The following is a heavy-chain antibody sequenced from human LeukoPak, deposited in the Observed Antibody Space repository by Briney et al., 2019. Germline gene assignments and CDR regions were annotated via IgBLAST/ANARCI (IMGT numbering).Heavy chain of an antibody. CDR3: ARMNNSGSYFFDY. CDR1: GFTFSSYS. CDR2: ISSSSSTI. J-gene: IGHJ4*02. D-gene: IGHD1-26*01. Sequence: GGSLRLSCAASGFTFSSYSMNWVRQAPGKGLEWVSYISSSSSTIYYADSVKGRFTISRDNAKNSLYLQMNSLRAEDTAVYYCARMNNSGSYFFDYWGQGTLVTVSS. V-gene: IGHV3-48*01.